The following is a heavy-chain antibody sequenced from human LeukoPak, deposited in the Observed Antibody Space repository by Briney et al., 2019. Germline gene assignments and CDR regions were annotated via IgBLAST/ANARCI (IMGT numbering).Heavy chain of an antibody. J-gene: IGHJ3*02. D-gene: IGHD1-26*01. CDR2: IYYSGST. Sequence: PSETLSLTCTVSGGSISSYYWSWIRQPPGKGLEWIGYIYYSGSTNYNPSLKSRVTISVDTSKNQFSLKLSSVTAADTAVYYCARRIVGATTLPDAFDIWGQGTMVTVSS. CDR3: ARRIVGATTLPDAFDI. CDR1: GGSISSYY. V-gene: IGHV4-59*01.